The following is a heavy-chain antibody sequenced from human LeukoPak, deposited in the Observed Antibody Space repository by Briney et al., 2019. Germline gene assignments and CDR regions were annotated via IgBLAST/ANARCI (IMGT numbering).Heavy chain of an antibody. CDR2: ISYDETNK. Sequence: GGSLSLSCAASGFTFSTYGMHWVRQAPGKGLEWVAVISYDETNKYYAGSVKGRFTISRDNSKNTLYLQMHSLRAEDTAVYYCAKDRYRHCYFDYWGQGTLVTVSS. CDR1: GFTFSTYG. CDR3: AKDRYRHCYFDY. J-gene: IGHJ4*02. D-gene: IGHD5-12*01. V-gene: IGHV3-30*18.